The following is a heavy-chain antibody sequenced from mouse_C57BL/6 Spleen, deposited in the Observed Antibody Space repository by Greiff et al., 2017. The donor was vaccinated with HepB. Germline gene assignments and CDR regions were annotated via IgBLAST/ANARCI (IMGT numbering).Heavy chain of an antibody. V-gene: IGHV1-61*01. Sequence: VQLQQSGAELVRPGSSVKLSCKASGYTFTSYWMDWVKQRPGQGLEWIGNIYPSDSETHYNQKFKDKATLTVDKSSSTAYMQLSSLTSEDSAVYCCARYGYDGLLYAMDYWGQGTSVTVSS. J-gene: IGHJ4*01. CDR2: IYPSDSET. D-gene: IGHD2-2*01. CDR1: GYTFTSYW. CDR3: ARYGYDGLLYAMDY.